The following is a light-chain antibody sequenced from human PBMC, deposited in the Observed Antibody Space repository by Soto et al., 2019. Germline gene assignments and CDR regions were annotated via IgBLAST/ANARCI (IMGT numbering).Light chain of an antibody. J-gene: IGKJ1*01. V-gene: IGKV3-15*01. CDR2: DAS. CDR3: QQNKDWPGT. CDR1: QSVSSY. Sequence: EIVMTQSPATLSVSPGERATLSCRASQSVSSYLAWFQQKPGQAPRLLIYDASTRATGIPVRFSGSGSGTEFTLTISRLQSEDFGVYYCQQNKDWPGTFGQGTKVEIK.